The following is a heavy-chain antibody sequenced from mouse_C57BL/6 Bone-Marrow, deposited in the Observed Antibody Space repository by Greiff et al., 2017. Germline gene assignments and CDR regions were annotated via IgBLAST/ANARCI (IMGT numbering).Heavy chain of an antibody. D-gene: IGHD2-4*01. J-gene: IGHJ4*01. CDR1: GFSLTSYG. Sequence: VKVVESGPGLVQPSQSLSITCTVSGFSLTSYGVHWVRQSPGKGLEWLGVIWSGGSTDYNAAFISRLSISKDNSKSQVFFKMNSLQADDTAIYYCAIYDYEDAMDYWGQGTSVTVSS. V-gene: IGHV2-2*01. CDR2: IWSGGST. CDR3: AIYDYEDAMDY.